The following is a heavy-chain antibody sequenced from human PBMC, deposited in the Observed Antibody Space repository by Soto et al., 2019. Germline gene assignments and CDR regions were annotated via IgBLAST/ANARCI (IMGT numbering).Heavy chain of an antibody. J-gene: IGHJ6*02. V-gene: IGHV1-18*01. Sequence: ASVKVSCKASGYTFTSYGISWVRQAPGQGLEWMGWISAYNGNTNYAQKLQGRVTMTTDTSTSTAYMELRSLRSEDTAVYYCARDRSRDADYYYGMDVWGQGTTVTVSS. CDR3: ARDRSRDADYYYGMDV. CDR2: ISAYNGNT. CDR1: GYTFTSYG.